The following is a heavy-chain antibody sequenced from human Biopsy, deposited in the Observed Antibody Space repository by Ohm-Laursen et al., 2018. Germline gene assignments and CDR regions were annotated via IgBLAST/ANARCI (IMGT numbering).Heavy chain of an antibody. D-gene: IGHD3-16*01. J-gene: IGHJ4*02. CDR2: IYYTGST. CDR1: RDSISNYY. Sequence: SHTLSLTCIVSRDSISNYYWTWIRQSPAKGLEWIGYIYYTGSTNYNPSVKSRVTISVDTSKNQFSLKLNSVTAADTAVYFCARDSRGGHLNTTLITGKNLDSWGQGILVTVSS. V-gene: IGHV4-59*01. CDR3: ARDSRGGHLNTTLITGKNLDS.